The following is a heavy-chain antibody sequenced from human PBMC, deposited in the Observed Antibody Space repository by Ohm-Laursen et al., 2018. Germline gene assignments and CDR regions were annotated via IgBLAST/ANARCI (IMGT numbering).Heavy chain of an antibody. J-gene: IGHJ6*02. D-gene: IGHD1-7*01. V-gene: IGHV3-33*01. CDR1: GFTFSNYG. CDR2: IWYDGSNK. Sequence: SLRLSCTASGFTFSNYGMHWVRQAPGKGLEWVAVIWYDGSNKYYADSVKGRFTISRDNSKNTLYLQMNSLRAEDTAVYYCARDRGITGTRGYYYYGMDVWGQGTTVNVSS. CDR3: ARDRGITGTRGYYYYGMDV.